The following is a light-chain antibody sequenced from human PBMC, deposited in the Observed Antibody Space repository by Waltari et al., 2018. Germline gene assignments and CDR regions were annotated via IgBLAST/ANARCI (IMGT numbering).Light chain of an antibody. CDR2: AAS. V-gene: IGKV1-5*03. Sequence: DIEMTQSPSNVSAPVGDIVIIPCRASQSGSKWVAWYQFKGGKAPKVLISAASTIESGVPSRFGGGGSGSDFALTIAGLQPEDSATYYCQQYKTFPRTFGPGTRVEIK. CDR3: QQYKTFPRT. CDR1: QSGSKW. J-gene: IGKJ1*01.